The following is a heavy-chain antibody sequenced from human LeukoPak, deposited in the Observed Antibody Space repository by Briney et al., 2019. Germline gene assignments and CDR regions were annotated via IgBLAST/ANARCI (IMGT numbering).Heavy chain of an antibody. V-gene: IGHV1-8*01. Sequence: ASVKVSCKASGYTFTSYDINWVRLATGQGLEWMGWMNPDSGNTGYAQKFQGRVTMTRNTSISTAYMELSSLRSDDTAVYYCARTYYYDSSEGTPGWFDPWGQGTLVTVSS. CDR2: MNPDSGNT. D-gene: IGHD3-22*01. J-gene: IGHJ5*02. CDR1: GYTFTSYD. CDR3: ARTYYYDSSEGTPGWFDP.